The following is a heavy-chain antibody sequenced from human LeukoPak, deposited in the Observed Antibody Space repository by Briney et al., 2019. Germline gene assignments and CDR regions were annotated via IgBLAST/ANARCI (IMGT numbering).Heavy chain of an antibody. Sequence: ASVKVSCKTSGYTFSDYYIHWVRQAPGQGLEWMGWTNPKNSGTKYAQKFQGWITMTTDTSTSTAYMELTSLRSNDTAVYYCARVTVTTLFDHWGPGTLVTVSS. V-gene: IGHV1-2*04. CDR2: TNPKNSGT. CDR3: ARVTVTTLFDH. CDR1: GYTFSDYY. D-gene: IGHD4-17*01. J-gene: IGHJ4*02.